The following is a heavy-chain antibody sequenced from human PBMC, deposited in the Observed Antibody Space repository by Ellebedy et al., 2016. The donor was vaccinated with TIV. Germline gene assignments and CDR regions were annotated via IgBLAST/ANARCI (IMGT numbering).Heavy chain of an antibody. CDR2: IKSKTDGGTT. J-gene: IGHJ4*02. CDR1: GFTFSNAW. Sequence: GGSLRLSCAASGFTFSNAWMSWVRQAPGKGLEWVGRIKSKTDGGTTEYAAPVKGRFTISRDDSKNTLYVQMNSLKTEDTAVYYCTTGYGEGYYFEYWGQGTLVTVSS. D-gene: IGHD4-17*01. CDR3: TTGYGEGYYFEY. V-gene: IGHV3-15*01.